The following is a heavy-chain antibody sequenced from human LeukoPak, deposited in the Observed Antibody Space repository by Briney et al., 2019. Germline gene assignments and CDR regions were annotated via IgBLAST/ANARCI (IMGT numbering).Heavy chain of an antibody. V-gene: IGHV6-1*01. CDR2: TYYRSKWYN. J-gene: IGHJ5*02. CDR3: ARDGKVLPAGIASSWFDP. D-gene: IGHD2-2*02. CDR1: GDSVSSKSAA. Sequence: SQTLSLTCGISGDSVSSKSAAWNWIRQSPSRGLEWLGRTYYRSKWYNDYAVSVKSRIIINPDTSKNQFSLRLNSVTPEDTAVYYCARDGKVLPAGIASSWFDPWGQGTLVTVSS.